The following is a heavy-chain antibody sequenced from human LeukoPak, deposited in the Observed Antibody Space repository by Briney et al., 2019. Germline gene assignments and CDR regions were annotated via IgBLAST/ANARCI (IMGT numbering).Heavy chain of an antibody. V-gene: IGHV4-34*01. D-gene: IGHD3-10*01. CDR1: GGSFSGYY. CDR2: INHSGST. J-gene: IGHJ4*02. Sequence: SETLSLTCAVYGGSFSGYYWSWIRQPPGKGLEWIGEINHSGSTNYTPSLKSRVTISVDTSKTQFSLKLSSVTAADTAVYYCARGTYYYGSGSYNFDYWGQGTLVTVSS. CDR3: ARGTYYYGSGSYNFDY.